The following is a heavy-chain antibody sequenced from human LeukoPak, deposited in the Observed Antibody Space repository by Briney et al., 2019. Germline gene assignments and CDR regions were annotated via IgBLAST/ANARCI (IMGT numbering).Heavy chain of an antibody. CDR3: ARDSYDYVWGSYRTWFDP. CDR2: IIPIFGTA. J-gene: IGHJ5*02. V-gene: IGHV1-69*13. CDR1: GGTFSSYA. D-gene: IGHD3-16*02. Sequence: SVKVSCKASGGTFSSYAISWVRQAPGQGLEWMGGIIPIFGTASYAQKFQGRVTITADESTSTAYMELSSLRSEDTAVYYCARDSYDYVWGSYRTWFDPWGQGTLVTVSS.